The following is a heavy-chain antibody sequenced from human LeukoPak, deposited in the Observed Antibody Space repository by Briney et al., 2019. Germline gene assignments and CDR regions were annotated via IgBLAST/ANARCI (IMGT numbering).Heavy chain of an antibody. D-gene: IGHD2-2*01. V-gene: IGHV1-2*02. CDR3: SRGPGYCSSTSCYHDFDY. CDR1: GYTFTGYY. J-gene: IGHJ4*02. CDR2: INPNSGGT. Sequence: ASVKVSCKASGYTFTGYYMHWVRQAPGQGLEWMGWINPNSGGTNYAQKFQGRVTMTRDTSISTAYMELSRLRSDVSAVYYCSRGPGYCSSTSCYHDFDYWGQGTLVTVSS.